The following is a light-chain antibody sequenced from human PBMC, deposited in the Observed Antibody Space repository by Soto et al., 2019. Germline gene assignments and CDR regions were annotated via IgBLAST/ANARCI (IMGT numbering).Light chain of an antibody. CDR3: QQHSSWPLT. J-gene: IGKJ4*01. Sequence: TVVTQSPGKLSVCQGERATLSCKASQSVSSNYLAWYQQKPGQAPRFLIYGASSRATGIPDRFSGSGSGTDFTLTISRLEPEDFAVYYCQQHSSWPLTVGGGTKVDIK. CDR2: GAS. CDR1: QSVSSNY. V-gene: IGKV3-20*01.